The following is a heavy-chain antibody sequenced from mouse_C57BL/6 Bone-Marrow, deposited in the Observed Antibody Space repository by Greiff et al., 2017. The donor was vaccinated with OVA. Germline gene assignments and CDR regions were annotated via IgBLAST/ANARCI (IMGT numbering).Heavy chain of an antibody. CDR1: GYTFTSYW. D-gene: IGHD2-4*01. CDR3: TRGASYDYTGFAY. J-gene: IGHJ3*01. Sequence: EVQLQQSGTVLARPGASVKMSCKTSGYTFTSYWMHWVKQRPGQGLEWIGAIYPGNSDTSYNQKFKGKAKLTAVTSASTAYMELSSLTHEDSAVSYCTRGASYDYTGFAYWGQGTLVTVSA. CDR2: IYPGNSDT. V-gene: IGHV1-5*01.